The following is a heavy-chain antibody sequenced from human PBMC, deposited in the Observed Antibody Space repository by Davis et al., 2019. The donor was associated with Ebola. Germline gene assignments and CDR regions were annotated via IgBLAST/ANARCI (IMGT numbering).Heavy chain of an antibody. D-gene: IGHD1-26*01. Sequence: GESLKISCAASGFTFSSYSMNWVRQAPGKGLEWVSSISSSSSYIYYADSVKGRFTISRDNSKNTLYLRMTNLKADDTATYYCASGTYRLGDYWGQGALVTVSS. CDR3: ASGTYRLGDY. V-gene: IGHV3-21*04. CDR2: ISSSSSYI. CDR1: GFTFSSYS. J-gene: IGHJ4*02.